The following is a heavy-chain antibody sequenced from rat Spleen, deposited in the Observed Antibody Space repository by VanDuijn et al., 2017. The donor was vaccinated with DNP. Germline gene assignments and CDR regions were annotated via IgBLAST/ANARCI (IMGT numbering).Heavy chain of an antibody. V-gene: IGHV5-19*01. CDR2: ISPSGSRP. CDR3: TRGVYYGSSWAFDY. CDR1: GFTFSNYD. J-gene: IGHJ2*01. D-gene: IGHD1-6*01. Sequence: EVQLVESGGGLVQPGRSLKLSCAASGFTFSNYDMAWVRQAPTKGLEWVAAISPSGSRPYSPDSVKGRFTISRDTAKSSLYLQMNSLKSEDTATYYCTRGVYYGSSWAFDYWGHGVMVTVSS.